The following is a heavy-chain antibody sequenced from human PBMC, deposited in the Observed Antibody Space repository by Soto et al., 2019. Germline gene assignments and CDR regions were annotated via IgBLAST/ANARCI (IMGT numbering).Heavy chain of an antibody. CDR2: ISSSGSTI. CDR3: ARDKRRSTSWVD. J-gene: IGHJ4*02. D-gene: IGHD2-2*01. V-gene: IGHV3-11*01. CDR1: GFTFSDYY. Sequence: GGSLRLSCAASGFTFSDYYMSWIRRAPGKGLEWVSYISSSGSTIYYADSVKGRFTISRDNAKNSLYLQMNSLRAEDTAVYYCARDKRRSTSWVDWGQGTLVTVSS.